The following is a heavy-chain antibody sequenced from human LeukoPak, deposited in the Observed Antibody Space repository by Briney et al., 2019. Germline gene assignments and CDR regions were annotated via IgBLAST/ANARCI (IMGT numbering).Heavy chain of an antibody. CDR1: GGTFSSYA. CDR3: ARDRRITMIVVASGGYDAFDI. J-gene: IGHJ3*02. Sequence: GASVKVSCKASGGTFSSYAISWVRQAPGQGLEWMGGIIPIFGTANYAQKFQGRVTITADESTSTAYMELSSLRSEDTAVYYCARDRRITMIVVASGGYDAFDIWGQGTTVTVSS. D-gene: IGHD3-22*01. V-gene: IGHV1-69*13. CDR2: IIPIFGTA.